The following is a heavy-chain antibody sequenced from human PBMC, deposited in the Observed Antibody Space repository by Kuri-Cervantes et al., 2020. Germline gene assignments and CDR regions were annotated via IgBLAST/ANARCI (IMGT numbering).Heavy chain of an antibody. CDR3: ARGAYDPTYYYYMDV. J-gene: IGHJ6*03. CDR2: MKPTSASS. V-gene: IGHV1-8*02. D-gene: IGHD5-12*01. CDR1: GYTFTDYY. Sequence: ASVKVSCKASGYTFTDYYIHWVRQAPGQGLEWMGWMKPTSASSGYAQKFQGRVTMTRNTSISTAYMELSSLRSEDTAVYYCARGAYDPTYYYYMDVWGKGTTVTVSS.